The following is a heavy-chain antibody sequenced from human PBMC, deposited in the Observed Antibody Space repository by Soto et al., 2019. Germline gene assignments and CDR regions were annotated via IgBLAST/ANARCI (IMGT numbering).Heavy chain of an antibody. Sequence: SETLSLTCTVSGGSISSSSYYWGWIRQPPGKGLEWIGSIRYGGDASFNPSLKSRVTISIDTSKNQFSLTLRSVTAADTATYYCAKDASCFSCGAWGQGAPVTVSS. CDR2: IRYGGDA. V-gene: IGHV4-39*01. CDR3: AKDASCFSCGA. CDR1: GGSISSSSYY. J-gene: IGHJ4*02. D-gene: IGHD2-21*01.